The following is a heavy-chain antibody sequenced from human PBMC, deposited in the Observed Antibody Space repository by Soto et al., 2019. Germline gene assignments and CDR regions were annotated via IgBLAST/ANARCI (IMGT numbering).Heavy chain of an antibody. V-gene: IGHV4-39*02. CDR3: ARDKRDLRFLEWSYYFDF. Sequence: SETLSLTCTVSGGSISSSDYYWGWIRQPPGKGLEWIGNIYYSGSASYNPSLKSRFTISRDNSKNTLYLQMNSLRAEDTAVYYCARDKRDLRFLEWSYYFDFWGQGTLVTVSS. D-gene: IGHD3-3*01. CDR2: IYYSGSA. CDR1: GGSISSSDYY. J-gene: IGHJ4*02.